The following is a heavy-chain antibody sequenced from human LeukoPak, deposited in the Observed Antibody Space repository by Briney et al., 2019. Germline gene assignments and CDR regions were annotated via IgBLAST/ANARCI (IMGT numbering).Heavy chain of an antibody. CDR1: GGSIIVAAYS. CDR3: ARRSAFLNALDI. Sequence: PSQTLSLTCAVSGGSIIVAAYSWSWIRQPPGKGLECIEYIYYSGSTNYNPSLKSRVTISVDTFKKQFSLKLSSVTAADTAVYYCARRSAFLNALDIWGQGTMVTVSS. J-gene: IGHJ3*02. CDR2: IYYSGST. V-gene: IGHV4-61*08.